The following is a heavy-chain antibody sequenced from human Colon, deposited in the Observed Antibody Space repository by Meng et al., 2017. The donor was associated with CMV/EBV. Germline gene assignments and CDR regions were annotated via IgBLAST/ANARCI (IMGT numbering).Heavy chain of an antibody. CDR2: VRSAGSVT. D-gene: IGHD6-19*01. J-gene: IGHJ4*02. V-gene: IGHV1-2*02. CDR3: VRSSGWSLFDY. CDR1: GKPFSTHY. Sequence: VPAMQSGAGVEEPWASVKLSCKTSGKPFSTHYMPWVRQAHGQGLEWMGWVRSAGSVTNYAQKFRSRVTMTRDASVSSAYMELSGLTSDDTAVYFCVRSSGWSLFDYWGPGALVTVSS.